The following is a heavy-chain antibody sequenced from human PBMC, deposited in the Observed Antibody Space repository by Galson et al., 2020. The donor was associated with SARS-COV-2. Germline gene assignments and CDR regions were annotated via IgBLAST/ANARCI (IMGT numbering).Heavy chain of an antibody. CDR2: IYYSGST. CDR1: GGSISSYY. D-gene: IGHD6-19*01. CDR3: ARVRASAYSSGWYIYYYYMDV. J-gene: IGHJ6*03. Sequence: SETLSLTCTVSGGSISSYYWSWIRQPPGKGLEWIGYIYYSGSTNYNPSLKSRVTISVDTSKNQFSLKLSSVTAADTAVYYCARVRASAYSSGWYIYYYYMDVWGKGTTVTVSS. V-gene: IGHV4-59*01.